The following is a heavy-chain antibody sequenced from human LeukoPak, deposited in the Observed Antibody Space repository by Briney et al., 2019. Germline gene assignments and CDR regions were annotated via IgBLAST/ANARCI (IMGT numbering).Heavy chain of an antibody. V-gene: IGHV4-59*08. Sequence: SETLSLTCTVSGGSMSNYWWNWVRQPPGKGLEWIGYIYYDGSTHYNPSLNSRVTISIDTSKNQFSLKPNSVTAADTAVYYCARRLCSSLTCNIGPSGNWLDPWGQGTLVTVSS. CDR1: GGSMSNYW. CDR2: IYYDGST. D-gene: IGHD2-2*02. J-gene: IGHJ5*02. CDR3: ARRLCSSLTCNIGPSGNWLDP.